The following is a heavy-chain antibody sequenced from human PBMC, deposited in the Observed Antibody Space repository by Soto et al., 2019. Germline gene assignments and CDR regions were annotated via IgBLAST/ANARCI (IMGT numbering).Heavy chain of an antibody. D-gene: IGHD1-1*01. CDR1: GGFVSSGSYY. CDR3: ARVERGTVTTVLDAFDI. CDR2: MSHSGGT. J-gene: IGHJ3*02. Sequence: SETLSLTCAVYGGFVSSGSYYWSWIRQPPGKGLEWIGEMSHSGGTHFNPSLKSRVTISVDTSKNQFSLNIYSVTAADTALYYCARVERGTVTTVLDAFDIWGPGTMVTVSS. V-gene: IGHV4-61*01.